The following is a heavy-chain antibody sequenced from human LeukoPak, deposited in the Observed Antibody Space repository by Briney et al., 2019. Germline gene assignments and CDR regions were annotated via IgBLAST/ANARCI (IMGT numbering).Heavy chain of an antibody. D-gene: IGHD3-22*01. CDR3: ARLVDTPIIRGYYFDP. CDR1: GDSVSSGHYY. V-gene: IGHV4-61*02. Sequence: SQTLSLTCIVSGDSVSSGHYYWSWVRQPAGKGLEWIGRIYISGSTNYNSSLKSRVTISMDTPKNQFSLKLSSVTAADTAIYYCARLVDTPIIRGYYFDPWGPGTLVTVS. J-gene: IGHJ5*02. CDR2: IYISGST.